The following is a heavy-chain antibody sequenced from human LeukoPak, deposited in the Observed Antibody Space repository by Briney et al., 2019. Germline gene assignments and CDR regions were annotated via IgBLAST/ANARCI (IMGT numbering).Heavy chain of an antibody. CDR3: AREWNYVVDY. D-gene: IGHD1-7*01. CDR2: VHHSGST. CDR1: GXXFSGYY. Sequence: SETLSLTCAVYGXXFSGYYWSWIRQPPXXXLEWIGEVHHSGSTNYSPSLKSRVSISLDTSKNQFSLKLSSVTAADTAVYYCAREWNYVVDYWGQGTLVTVSS. V-gene: IGHV4-34*01. J-gene: IGHJ4*02.